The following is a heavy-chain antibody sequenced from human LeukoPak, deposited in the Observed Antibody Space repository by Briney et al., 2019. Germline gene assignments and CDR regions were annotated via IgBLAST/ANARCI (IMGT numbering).Heavy chain of an antibody. J-gene: IGHJ4*02. CDR1: GFTFSNYV. V-gene: IGHV3-23*01. Sequence: GGSLRLSCAASGFTFSNYVMIWVRQAPGKGLEWVSGITASGDSTYYGDSVKGRFTMSRDNSKNTVYLQMNSLRVDDTAVYYCARRDIVVVVSASDYWGQGTLVTVSS. CDR3: ARRDIVVVVSASDY. CDR2: ITASGDST. D-gene: IGHD2-15*01.